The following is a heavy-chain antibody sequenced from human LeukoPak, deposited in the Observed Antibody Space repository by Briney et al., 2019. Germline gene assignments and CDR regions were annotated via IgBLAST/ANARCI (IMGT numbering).Heavy chain of an antibody. J-gene: IGHJ5*02. CDR2: IIPILGIA. D-gene: IGHD2-2*02. V-gene: IGHV1-69*04. Sequence: SVKVSCKASGGTFSSYTISWVRQAPGQGLEWMGMIIPILGIANYAQKFQGRVTITADKSTSTAYMELSSLRSEDTAVYYCARDSMGQYQLLYSSSWGQGTLVTVSS. CDR1: GGTFSSYT. CDR3: ARDSMGQYQLLYSSS.